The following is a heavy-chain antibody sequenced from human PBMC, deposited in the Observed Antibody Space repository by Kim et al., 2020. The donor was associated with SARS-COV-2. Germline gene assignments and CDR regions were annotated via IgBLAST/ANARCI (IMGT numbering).Heavy chain of an antibody. CDR3: ARTIRGTYSYYYFNL. V-gene: IGHV4-59*01. D-gene: IGHD1-26*01. J-gene: IGHJ2*01. Sequence: TPSLKSRVTISVDTSKNQFSLNLNSVTAADTAVYYCARTIRGTYSYYYFNLWGRGTLVTVSS.